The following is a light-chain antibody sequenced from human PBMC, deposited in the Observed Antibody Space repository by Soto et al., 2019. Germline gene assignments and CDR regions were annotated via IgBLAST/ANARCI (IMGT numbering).Light chain of an antibody. CDR1: SSDVGGYNY. V-gene: IGLV2-8*01. J-gene: IGLJ2*01. CDR3: SSYAGSNNVV. CDR2: EVS. Sequence: QSVLTQPPSASGSPGQSVTISCTGTSSDVGGYNYVSWYQQHPGKAPKLMIYEVSKRPSGVPDRVSGSKSGNTASLTVSGLQAEDEADYYCSSYAGSNNVVFGGGTKRTVL.